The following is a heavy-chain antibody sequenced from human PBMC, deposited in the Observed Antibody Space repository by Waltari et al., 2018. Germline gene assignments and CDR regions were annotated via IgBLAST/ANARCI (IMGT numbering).Heavy chain of an antibody. CDR2: INHSGST. CDR3: ARDDSSGWYSWFDP. CDR1: GGSFSGYY. Sequence: QVQLQQWGAGLLKPSETLSLTCAVYGGSFSGYYWSWIRQPPGKGLEWIGEINHSGSTNYNPSLKSRVTISVDTSKNQFSLKLSSVTAADTAVYYCARDDSSGWYSWFDPWGQGTLVTVSS. V-gene: IGHV4-34*01. D-gene: IGHD6-19*01. J-gene: IGHJ5*02.